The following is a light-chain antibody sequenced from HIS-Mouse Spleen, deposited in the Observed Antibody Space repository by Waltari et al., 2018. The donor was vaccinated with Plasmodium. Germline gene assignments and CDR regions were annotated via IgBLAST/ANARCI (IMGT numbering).Light chain of an antibody. J-gene: IGLJ3*02. Sequence: SYALTQPPPVSVSPGQTARITCSGDALPKKYASWYQQTSGQAPVLVIYEDSKRPSGIPERFSGSSSGTMATLTISGAQVEDEADYYCYSTDSSGNHRVFGGGTKLTVL. CDR1: ALPKKY. V-gene: IGLV3-10*01. CDR3: YSTDSSGNHRV. CDR2: EDS.